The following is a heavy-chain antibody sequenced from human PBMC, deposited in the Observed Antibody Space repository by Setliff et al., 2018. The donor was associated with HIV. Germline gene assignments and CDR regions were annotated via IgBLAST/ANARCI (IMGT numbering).Heavy chain of an antibody. CDR3: AKDAGNPYFYYYYVDV. CDR1: GDSISSSSYY. Sequence: SETLSLTCTVSGDSISSSSYYWGWIRQPPGKGLEWIGSIYYSGTTNYDPSLKSRVTMSIDTSKNEFSLKLSSVTAAETAVYYCAKDAGNPYFYYYYVDVWGKGTPVTVSS. V-gene: IGHV4-39*07. J-gene: IGHJ6*03. CDR2: IYYSGTT.